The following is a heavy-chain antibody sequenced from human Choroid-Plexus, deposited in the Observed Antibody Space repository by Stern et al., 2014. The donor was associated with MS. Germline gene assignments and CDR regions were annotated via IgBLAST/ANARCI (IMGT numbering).Heavy chain of an antibody. CDR3: AKDRQYLTYFFDH. CDR1: GVTLGSCA. D-gene: IGHD2/OR15-2a*01. V-gene: IGHV3-30*18. J-gene: IGHJ5*02. CDR2: VSYDGSNK. Sequence: VQLVESGGGVDQPGRPLRLSCEASGVTLGSCAMHWVRQAPGKGLEWVAGVSYDGSNKYYADSVKGRFTISRDNSQNTLYMQMRSLRPDDTAVYYCAKDRQYLTYFFDHWGQGSLVTVSS.